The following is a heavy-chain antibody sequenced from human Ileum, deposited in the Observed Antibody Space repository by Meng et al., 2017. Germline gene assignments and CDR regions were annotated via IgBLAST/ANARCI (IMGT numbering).Heavy chain of an antibody. CDR1: CTW. D-gene: IGHD3-22*01. CDR3: ATSNDRDVYYLGY. J-gene: IGHJ4*02. V-gene: IGHV4-4*02. Sequence: GQRQETAPRLVKRSWTVSLPCVVTCTWWSWVRQPPGKGLEWIGEIFQNGRTNYNPSLKSRVTISIDKSKSQISLQLSAVTAADTAVYSCATSNDRDVYYLGYWGQGTLVTVSS. CDR2: IFQNGRT.